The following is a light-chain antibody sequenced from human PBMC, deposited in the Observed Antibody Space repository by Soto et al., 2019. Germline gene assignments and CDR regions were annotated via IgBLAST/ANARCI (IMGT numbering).Light chain of an antibody. J-gene: IGKJ4*01. CDR1: QSISNY. V-gene: IGKV1-5*01. Sequence: DIQMTQSPSTLSASVGNRVTITCRASQSISNYLAWYQQKPGKAPKLLIYDASSLDSGVPSRFSGSGSGTEFTLTISSLQPVDFATYYCQQYNGFSVTFGGGTKVENK. CDR3: QQYNGFSVT. CDR2: DAS.